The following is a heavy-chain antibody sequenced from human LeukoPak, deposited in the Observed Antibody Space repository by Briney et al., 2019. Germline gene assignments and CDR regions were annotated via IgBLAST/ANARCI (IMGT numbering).Heavy chain of an antibody. CDR3: ARGQTVRGVFDY. CDR2: IYYSGST. J-gene: IGHJ4*02. V-gene: IGHV4-39*07. Sequence: PSETLSLTCTVSGGSISSYYWGWIRQPPGKGLEWIGSIYYSGSTYYNPSLKSRVTISVDTSKNQFSLKLSSVTAADTAVYYCARGQTVRGVFDYWGQGTLVTVSS. CDR1: GGSISSYY. D-gene: IGHD3-10*01.